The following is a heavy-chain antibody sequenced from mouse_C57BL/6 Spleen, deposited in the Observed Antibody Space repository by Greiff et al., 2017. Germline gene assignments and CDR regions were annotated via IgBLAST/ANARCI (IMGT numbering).Heavy chain of an antibody. CDR3: ARRDSSGAWFAY. CDR1: GYTFTSYW. D-gene: IGHD3-2*02. J-gene: IGHJ3*01. V-gene: IGHV1-52*01. CDR2: IDPSDSET. Sequence: VQLQQPGAELVRPGSSVKLSCKASGYTFTSYWMHWVKQRPIQGLEWIGNIDPSDSETHYNQQFKDKATLTVDQSSSTAYMQLSSLTSEDSAVYYWARRDSSGAWFAYWGQGTLVTVSA.